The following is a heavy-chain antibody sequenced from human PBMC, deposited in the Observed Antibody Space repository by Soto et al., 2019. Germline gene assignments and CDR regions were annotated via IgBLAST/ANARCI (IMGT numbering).Heavy chain of an antibody. Sequence: QVQLVESGGGVVKPGGSLRLSCAASGFTLSDHFMSWIRQAPGKELEWVSYISDRDRGSVSHDGDSVEGRFTNARDNAQNALYLQMNSLRFEHTGVYYCASESCANPHYVGQGTMVTVSS. J-gene: IGHJ4*02. CDR1: GFTLSDHF. V-gene: IGHV3-11*01. CDR3: ASESCANPHY. D-gene: IGHD3-16*01. CDR2: ISDRDRGSVS.